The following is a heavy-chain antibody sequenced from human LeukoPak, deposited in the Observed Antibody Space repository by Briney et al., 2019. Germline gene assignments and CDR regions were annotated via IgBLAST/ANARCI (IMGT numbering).Heavy chain of an antibody. J-gene: IGHJ3*02. D-gene: IGHD3-10*01. Sequence: SETLSLTCTVSGGSISSGGYYWSWIRQPPGKGLEWIGYIYHSGSTYYNPSLKSRVTISVDTSKNQFSLKLSSVTAADTAVYYCARRLSAMVRGVNDAFDIWGQGTMVTVSS. CDR1: GGSISSGGYY. CDR3: ARRLSAMVRGVNDAFDI. V-gene: IGHV4-30-2*05. CDR2: IYHSGST.